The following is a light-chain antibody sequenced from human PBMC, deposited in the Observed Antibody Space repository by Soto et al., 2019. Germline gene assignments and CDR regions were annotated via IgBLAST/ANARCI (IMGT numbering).Light chain of an antibody. CDR3: QQYNNWPRT. CDR2: GAF. Sequence: EIVLTQAAGTLSLSPVERATFSGRASQSVSSNYLAWYQQKPGQAPRLLIYGAFKRATGIPDRFSGSGSGTDFTLTISRLEAEEVAVYCCQQYNNWPRTFGQGTKVDIK. V-gene: IGKV3-20*01. CDR1: QSVSSNY. J-gene: IGKJ1*01.